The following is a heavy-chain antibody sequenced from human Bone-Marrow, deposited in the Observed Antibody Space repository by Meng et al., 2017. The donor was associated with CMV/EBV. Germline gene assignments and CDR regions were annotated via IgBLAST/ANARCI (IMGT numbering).Heavy chain of an antibody. J-gene: IGHJ6*02. CDR3: ARDGLAGSGYATPETLEFSYYYAMDV. CDR1: GFTFSGYW. CDR2: IKQDGSEK. Sequence: GESLKISCAASGFTFSGYWMSWVRQAPGKGLEWMANIKQDGSEKYYVDSVKGRFTISRDNAKNSLYLQMNSLRADDTAVYYCARDGLAGSGYATPETLEFSYYYAMDVWGQGTTVTVSS. V-gene: IGHV3-7*01. D-gene: IGHD5-12*01.